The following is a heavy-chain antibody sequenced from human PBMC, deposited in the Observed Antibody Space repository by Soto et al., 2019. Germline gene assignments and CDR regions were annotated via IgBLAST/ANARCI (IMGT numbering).Heavy chain of an antibody. CDR1: GYSLTSYW. D-gene: IGHD6-6*01. V-gene: IGHV5-51*01. CDR3: ARHAKQLAPGLDY. CDR2: IYPGDSDT. Sequence: GEPRKSSGKGSGYSLTSYWIGWVRQMPGKGLEWMGIIYPGDSDTRYSPSFQGQVTISADKSISTAYLQWSSLKASDTAMYYCARHAKQLAPGLDYWGQGTLVTVSS. J-gene: IGHJ4*02.